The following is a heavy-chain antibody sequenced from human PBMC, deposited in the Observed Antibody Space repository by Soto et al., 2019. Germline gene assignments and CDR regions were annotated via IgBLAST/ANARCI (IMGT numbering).Heavy chain of an antibody. CDR2: INPNSGGT. Sequence: QVQLVQSGAEVKKPGASVKVSCTASGYTFTGYYMHWVRQAPGQGLEWMGWINPNSGGTNYAQKFQGWVTMTRDTSISTAYMELSRLRSDDTAVYYCARDLQQPTRGYAFDIWGQGTMVTVSS. D-gene: IGHD6-13*01. CDR1: GYTFTGYY. V-gene: IGHV1-2*04. J-gene: IGHJ3*02. CDR3: ARDLQQPTRGYAFDI.